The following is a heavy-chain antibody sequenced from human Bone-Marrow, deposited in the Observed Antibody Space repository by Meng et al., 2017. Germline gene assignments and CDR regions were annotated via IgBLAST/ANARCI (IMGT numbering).Heavy chain of an antibody. J-gene: IGHJ4*02. CDR2: ISSSSYI. Sequence: GESLKISCAASGFTFSSYSMNWVRQAPGKGLEWVSSISSSSYIYYADSVKGRFTISRDNAKNSLYLQMNSLRAEDTAVYYCARDLRTYYYDSSGYDWGQGTLVTVSS. CDR3: ARDLRTYYYDSSGYD. D-gene: IGHD3-22*01. V-gene: IGHV3-21*01. CDR1: GFTFSSYS.